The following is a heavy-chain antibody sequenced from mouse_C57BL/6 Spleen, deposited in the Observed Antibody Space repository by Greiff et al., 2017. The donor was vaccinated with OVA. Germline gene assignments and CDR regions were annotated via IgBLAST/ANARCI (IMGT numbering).Heavy chain of an antibody. Sequence: QVQLQQPGAELVMPGASVKLSCKASGYTFTSYWMHWVKQRPGQGLEWIGEIDPSDSYTTSNQKFKGKSTLTVDKSSSTAYMQLSSLTSEDSAVDYCARKDFSPFVFFAYWGQGTLVTVSA. CDR2: IDPSDSYT. CDR1: GYTFTSYW. J-gene: IGHJ3*01. V-gene: IGHV1-69*01. CDR3: ARKDFSPFVFFAY.